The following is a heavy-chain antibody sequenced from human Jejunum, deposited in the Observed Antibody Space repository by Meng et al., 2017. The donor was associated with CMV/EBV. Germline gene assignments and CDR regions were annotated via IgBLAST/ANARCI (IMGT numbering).Heavy chain of an antibody. J-gene: IGHJ4*02. CDR1: GDSVTTRGNF. V-gene: IGHV4-61*08. Sequence: LTCTVAGDSVTTRGNFWGWIRQSPGKGLEWIGYISYSATTQYNPSFRSRVSILVDASNSQFSLKLTSVTVADTAIYFCARGYSDFDYWGQGTLVTVSS. D-gene: IGHD5-18*01. CDR3: ARGYSDFDY. CDR2: ISYSATT.